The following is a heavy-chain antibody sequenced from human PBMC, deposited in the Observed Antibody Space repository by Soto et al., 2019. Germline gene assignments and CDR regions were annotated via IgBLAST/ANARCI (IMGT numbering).Heavy chain of an antibody. D-gene: IGHD2-21*02. Sequence: QITLKESGPTLVKPTQTLTLTCTFSGFSLSTGGMGVGWIRQPPGKALEWLALIYWDGDRRYRPSLMSSLTTANHTSKNQVVLTMTNMDPVDTATYYCVHSRCGGDCLQSYSSHYYYGMDIWGQGTTVTVSS. CDR1: GFSLSTGGMG. CDR2: IYWDGDR. CDR3: VHSRCGGDCLQSYSSHYYYGMDI. J-gene: IGHJ6*02. V-gene: IGHV2-5*02.